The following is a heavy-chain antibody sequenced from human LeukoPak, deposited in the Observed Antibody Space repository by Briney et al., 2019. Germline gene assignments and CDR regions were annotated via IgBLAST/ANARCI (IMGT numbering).Heavy chain of an antibody. J-gene: IGHJ4*02. V-gene: IGHV3-7*02. D-gene: IGHD6-13*01. Sequence: GGSLRLSCAASGFTFSSYWMSWVRQAPGKGLEWVANIKQDGSDKFHVDSVKGRFTISRDNAKNSLYLQMNSLRAEDTAVYYCARGTRSVAAAGTPFDFWGQGTLVTVSS. CDR3: ARGTRSVAAAGTPFDF. CDR1: GFTFSSYW. CDR2: IKQDGSDK.